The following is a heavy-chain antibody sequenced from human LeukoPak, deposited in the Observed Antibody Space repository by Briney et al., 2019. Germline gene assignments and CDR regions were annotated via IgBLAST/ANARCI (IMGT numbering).Heavy chain of an antibody. CDR2: IYYSGST. V-gene: IGHV4-59*01. D-gene: IGHD6-6*01. CDR1: GGSISSYY. CDR3: ARVRDTSSGGYYFDY. J-gene: IGHJ4*02. Sequence: SETLSLTCTVSGGSISSYYWNWIRQPPGKGLEWIGSIYYSGSTNYNPSLKSRVTISVDTSKKQSSLKLSSVTAADTAVYYCARVRDTSSGGYYFDYWGQGTLVTVSS.